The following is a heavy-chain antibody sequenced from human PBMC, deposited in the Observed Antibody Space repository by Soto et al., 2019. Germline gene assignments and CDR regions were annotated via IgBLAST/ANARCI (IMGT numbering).Heavy chain of an antibody. CDR1: GGTFSNHA. CDR3: ARDDATYCGGDWYRYSSYGMDV. Sequence: ASVKVSCKASGGTFSNHAISWVRQAPGQGLEWVGGIIPMFPTADYAQRFQGRVTITADDSTTTVYMELSGLRSEDTAMYYCARDDATYCGGDWYRYSSYGMDVSCQGTTVTLSS. J-gene: IGHJ6*02. CDR2: IIPMFPTA. V-gene: IGHV1-69*13. D-gene: IGHD2-21*02.